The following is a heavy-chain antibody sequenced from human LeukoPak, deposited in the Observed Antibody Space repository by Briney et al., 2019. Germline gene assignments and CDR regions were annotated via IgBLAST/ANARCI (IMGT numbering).Heavy chain of an antibody. V-gene: IGHV4-59*08. CDR3: ARHDYNTGSGSYILDY. J-gene: IGHJ4*02. D-gene: IGHD3-10*01. CDR1: GGSISSYY. Sequence: PSETLSLTCTVSGGSISSYYWSWIRQPPGKGLEWIANIYHTGSTNYNPSLKSRVTISVDTSKTQFSLKLSSVTAADTAVYYCARHDYNTGSGSYILDYWGQGTLVTVSS. CDR2: IYHTGST.